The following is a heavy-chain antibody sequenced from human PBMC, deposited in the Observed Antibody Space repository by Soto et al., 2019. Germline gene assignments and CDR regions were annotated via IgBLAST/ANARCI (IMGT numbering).Heavy chain of an antibody. CDR3: ERDRESPDSFDS. CDR1: GFNFSPYW. D-gene: IGHD3-10*01. J-gene: IGHJ3*02. V-gene: IGHV3-74*01. CDR2: IGGGGSVT. Sequence: GGSLTLSCAASGFNFSPYWMHWVRQVPGKGLEWISHIGGGGSVTIYADSVKGRFTISRDDAKNTLYLQMNSLRSEDTAVYYCERDRESPDSFDSWGQGTMVTVSS.